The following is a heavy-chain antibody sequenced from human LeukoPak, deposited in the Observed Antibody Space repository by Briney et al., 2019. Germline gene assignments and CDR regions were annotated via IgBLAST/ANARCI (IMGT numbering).Heavy chain of an antibody. V-gene: IGHV3-48*04. CDR1: GFTFSIYT. J-gene: IGHJ3*01. D-gene: IGHD7-27*01. CDR2: ISSTSVNI. Sequence: GGSLRLSCAASGFTFSIYTMNWVRQAPGKGLEWVSYISSTSVNIDYADSVKGRFTISRDNAKNSLYLQMNSLGAEDTAVYYCARRQLGPRLWDAFDVWGQGTMVTVSS. CDR3: ARRQLGPRLWDAFDV.